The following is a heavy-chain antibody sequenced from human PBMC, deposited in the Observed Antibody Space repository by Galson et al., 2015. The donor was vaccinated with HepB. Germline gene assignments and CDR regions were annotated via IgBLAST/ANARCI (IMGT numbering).Heavy chain of an antibody. Sequence: SVKVSCKAFGYSFTNFIIHWVRQAPGQRPEWMGWINAGNGNTEYSQKLQGRVTITRDTSASTAYMELSGLRSEDTAVYYCARSYHDFWGDNVARLDTWGQGTLVTVSS. CDR1: GYSFTNFI. CDR3: ARSYHDFWGDNVARLDT. V-gene: IGHV1-3*01. CDR2: INAGNGNT. J-gene: IGHJ5*02. D-gene: IGHD3-3*01.